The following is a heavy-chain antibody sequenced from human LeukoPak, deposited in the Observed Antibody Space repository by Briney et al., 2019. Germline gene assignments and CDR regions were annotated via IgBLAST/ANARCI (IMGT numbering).Heavy chain of an antibody. CDR2: ISYSGST. Sequence: PSETLSLTCTVSGGSMTSYYWSWIRQPPGKGLEWIGDISYSGSTNYNPSLKGRVTISVDTSKNQFSLRLSSVTAADTAVYYCARTLRSSGWTDYWGQGTLVTVSS. V-gene: IGHV4-59*08. J-gene: IGHJ4*02. D-gene: IGHD6-19*01. CDR1: GGSMTSYY. CDR3: ARTLRSSGWTDY.